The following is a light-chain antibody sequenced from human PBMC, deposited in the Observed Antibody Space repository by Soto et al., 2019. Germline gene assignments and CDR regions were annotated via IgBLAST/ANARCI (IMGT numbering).Light chain of an antibody. CDR1: TGGVTSGHY. J-gene: IGLJ2*01. Sequence: QAVVTQESSPTVSPGGTVTLTCGSSTGGVTSGHYPCWFQQKPGQAPRTLIYDTTNSHSWTPARFSGSLLGGKAALTLSGAQPEDEADYYCLVFFGDDALFGGGTKLTVL. CDR3: LVFFGDDAL. V-gene: IGLV7-46*01. CDR2: DTT.